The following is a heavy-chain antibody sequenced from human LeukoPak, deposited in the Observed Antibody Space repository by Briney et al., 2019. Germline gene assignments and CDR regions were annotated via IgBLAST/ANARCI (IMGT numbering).Heavy chain of an antibody. CDR2: INHSGST. CDR1: GGSFSGYY. D-gene: IGHD6-13*01. Sequence: SETLSLTCAVYGGSFSGYYWSWIRRPPGKGLEWIGEINHSGSTNYNPSLKSRVTISVDTSKNQFSLKLSSVTAADTAVYYCARGSIAAAGSYYYYYYYGMDVWGQGTTVTVSS. CDR3: ARGSIAAAGSYYYYYYYGMDV. V-gene: IGHV4-34*01. J-gene: IGHJ6*02.